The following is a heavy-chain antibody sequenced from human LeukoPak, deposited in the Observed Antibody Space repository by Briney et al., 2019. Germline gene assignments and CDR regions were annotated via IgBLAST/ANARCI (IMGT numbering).Heavy chain of an antibody. V-gene: IGHV1-18*01. CDR3: ARSPGDSSSWYWDPNFDY. CDR1: GYTFTSYG. D-gene: IGHD6-13*01. Sequence: ASVKVSCKASGYTFTSYGISCVRQAPGQGLEWMGWISAYNGNTNYAQKLQGRVTMTTDTSTSTAYMELRSLRSDDTAVYYCARSPGDSSSWYWDPNFDYWGQGTLVTVSS. J-gene: IGHJ4*02. CDR2: ISAYNGNT.